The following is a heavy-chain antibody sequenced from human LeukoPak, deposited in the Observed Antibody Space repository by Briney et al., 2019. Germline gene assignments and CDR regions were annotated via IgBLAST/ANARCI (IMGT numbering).Heavy chain of an antibody. CDR1: GFTFSNYW. Sequence: PGGSLRLSCAASGFTFSNYWMHWVRHAPGKGLVWVSHINSDGSRISNADSVKGRFTISRDNAKNTLYLQMNSLRAEDTAVYYCAKSCSSTSCSLDYWGQGTLVTVSS. CDR2: INSDGSRI. CDR3: AKSCSSTSCSLDY. D-gene: IGHD2-2*01. V-gene: IGHV3-74*01. J-gene: IGHJ4*02.